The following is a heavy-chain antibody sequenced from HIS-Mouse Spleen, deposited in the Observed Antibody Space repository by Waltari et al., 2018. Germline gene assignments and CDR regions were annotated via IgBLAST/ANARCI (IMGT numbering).Heavy chain of an antibody. V-gene: IGHV3-15*01. Sequence: EVQLVESGGGLVKPGGSLRLSCAASGFTFSNAWMSWFRQAPGKGLEWVGRIKSKTDGGTTDYAAPVKGRFTISRDDSKNTLYLQMNSLKTEDTAVYYCTTSPHWDWNYGYFDYWGQGTLVTVSS. CDR1: GFTFSNAW. J-gene: IGHJ4*02. CDR3: TTSPHWDWNYGYFDY. CDR2: IKSKTDGGTT. D-gene: IGHD1-7*01.